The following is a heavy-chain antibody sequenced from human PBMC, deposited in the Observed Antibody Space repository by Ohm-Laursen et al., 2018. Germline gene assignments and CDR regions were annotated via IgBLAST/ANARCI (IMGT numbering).Heavy chain of an antibody. J-gene: IGHJ4*02. CDR2: IIPIFGTA. CDR3: ATTVVTPYYFDY. CDR1: GGTFSSYA. Sequence: SVKVSCKASGGTFSSYAISWVRQVPGQGLEWMGGIIPIFGTANYAQKFQGRVTITADKSTSTAYMELSSLRSEDTAVYYCATTVVTPYYFDYWGQGTLVTVSS. V-gene: IGHV1-69*06. D-gene: IGHD4-23*01.